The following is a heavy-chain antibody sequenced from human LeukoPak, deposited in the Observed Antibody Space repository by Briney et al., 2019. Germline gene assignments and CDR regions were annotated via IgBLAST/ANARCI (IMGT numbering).Heavy chain of an antibody. J-gene: IGHJ5*02. CDR2: ISYSGTT. CDR1: NYYVSSGFH. V-gene: IGHV4-38-2*02. Sequence: SETLSLTCTVSNYYVSSGFHWGWIRQSPEKGLEWIGSISYSGTTYYSPSLKSRVTISADMSKNQFSPKLTSVTAADTAVYYCARASRPGGDSSGYDFDPWGQGTLVTVSS. CDR3: ARASRPGGDSSGYDFDP. D-gene: IGHD3-22*01.